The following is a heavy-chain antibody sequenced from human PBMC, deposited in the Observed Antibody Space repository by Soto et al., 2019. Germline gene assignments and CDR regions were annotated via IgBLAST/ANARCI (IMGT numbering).Heavy chain of an antibody. Sequence: PGWSLRLSCAASGFTFSSYWMSWVRQAPGKGLEWVANIKQDGSEKYYVDSVKGRFTISRDNAKNSLYLQMNSLRAEDTAVYYCERDRAADAFDIWGQGTMVTVS. D-gene: IGHD6-13*01. CDR3: ERDRAADAFDI. CDR1: GFTFSSYW. J-gene: IGHJ3*02. V-gene: IGHV3-7*01. CDR2: IKQDGSEK.